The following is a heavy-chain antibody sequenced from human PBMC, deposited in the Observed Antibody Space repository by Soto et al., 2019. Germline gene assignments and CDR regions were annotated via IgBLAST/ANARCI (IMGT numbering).Heavy chain of an antibody. D-gene: IGHD2-21*01. V-gene: IGHV1-69*01. CDR1: GGSFRTYA. CDR3: ARVGPPSPSVIWFFDL. J-gene: IGHJ2*01. Sequence: QGQLVQSAAEVKKPGSSVKVSCKASGGSFRTYAINWVRQAPGQGLEWMGGIIPMLAAPTYAQKFQGRLTITADESTTTVYMELSSLTSEDTAVYYCARVGPPSPSVIWFFDLWGRGTLVTVSS. CDR2: IIPMLAAP.